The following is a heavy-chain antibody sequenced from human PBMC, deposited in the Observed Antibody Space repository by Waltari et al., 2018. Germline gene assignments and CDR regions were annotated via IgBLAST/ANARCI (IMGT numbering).Heavy chain of an antibody. D-gene: IGHD1-26*01. Sequence: EVQLVESGGGLVQPGGSLRLSCASSGFTFSDHSMDWFRQSPGKGLEWVGRTRNKANSYTTEYAASVKGRFTISRDDSKNSLYLQMNSLKTEDTAVYYCAREGSGRAFDIWGQGTMVTVSS. V-gene: IGHV3-72*01. J-gene: IGHJ3*02. CDR3: AREGSGRAFDI. CDR1: GFTFSDHS. CDR2: TRNKANSYTT.